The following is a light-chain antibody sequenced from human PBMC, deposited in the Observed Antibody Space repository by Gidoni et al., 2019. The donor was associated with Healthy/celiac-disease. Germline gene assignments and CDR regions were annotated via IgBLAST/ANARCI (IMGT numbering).Light chain of an antibody. CDR3: QQSYSTPPYT. CDR1: QSISSY. J-gene: IGKJ2*01. V-gene: IGKV1-39*01. Sequence: DIQMTQSPSSLSASVGDRVTITCRASQSISSYLNWYQQKPGKAPKLLIYAASSLQSGVQSRFSGSGSGTDFTLTISSLQPEDFATYDCQQSYSTPPYTFGQGTKLEIK. CDR2: AAS.